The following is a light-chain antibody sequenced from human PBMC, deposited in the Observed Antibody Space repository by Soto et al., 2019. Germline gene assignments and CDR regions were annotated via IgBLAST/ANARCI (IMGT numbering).Light chain of an antibody. Sequence: QSALTQPASVSGSPGQSIAISCTGTSSDVGGYNYVSWYQQHPGKAPKLILCDVSNRPSGVSDRFSGSKSGNTASLTISGIQTEDEADYYCSLYTTSSTYVFGTGTKVTVL. J-gene: IGLJ1*01. CDR2: DVS. V-gene: IGLV2-14*01. CDR3: SLYTTSSTYV. CDR1: SSDVGGYNY.